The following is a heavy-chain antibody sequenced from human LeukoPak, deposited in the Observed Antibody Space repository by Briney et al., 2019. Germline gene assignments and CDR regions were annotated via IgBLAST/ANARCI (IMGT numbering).Heavy chain of an antibody. J-gene: IGHJ5*02. CDR2: ISGSGGST. CDR1: GFTFRSYA. V-gene: IGHV3-23*01. Sequence: GSLRLSCAASGFTFRSYAMSWVRQAPGKGLEWVSAISGSGGSTYYAASVKGRFTISRDNSKHTLYLQMNSLRAEDTAVYYCAKDRRMEWYCSSTSCYARGGWFDPWGQGTLVTVSS. CDR3: AKDRRMEWYCSSTSCYARGGWFDP. D-gene: IGHD2-2*01.